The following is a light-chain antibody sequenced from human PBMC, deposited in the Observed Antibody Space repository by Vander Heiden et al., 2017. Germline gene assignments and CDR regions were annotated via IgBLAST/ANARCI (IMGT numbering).Light chain of an antibody. CDR2: WAS. Sequence: DIVMTQSPDSLAVSLGERATINCKSSQSVLYSSNNKNYLAWYQQKPGQPPKLLIYWASSRESGVPDRFSGSGSGTDFTLTISSLQAEDVVVYYCQQYDSTPRTFGQGTKLEIK. CDR3: QQYDSTPRT. CDR1: QSVLYSSNNKNY. J-gene: IGKJ2*01. V-gene: IGKV4-1*01.